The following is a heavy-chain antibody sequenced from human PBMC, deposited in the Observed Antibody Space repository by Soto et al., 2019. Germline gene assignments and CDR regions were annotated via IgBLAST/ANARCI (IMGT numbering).Heavy chain of an antibody. CDR3: ASGVTGTTAYYYYYYMDV. V-gene: IGHV4-59*08. CDR1: GGSISSYY. CDR2: IYYSGST. Sequence: SETLSLTCTVSGGSISSYYWSWIRQPPGKGLEWIGYIYYSGSTNYNPSLKSRVTISVDTSKNQFSLKLSSVTAADTAVYYCASGVTGTTAYYYYYYMDVWGKGTTVTVSS. J-gene: IGHJ6*03. D-gene: IGHD1-7*01.